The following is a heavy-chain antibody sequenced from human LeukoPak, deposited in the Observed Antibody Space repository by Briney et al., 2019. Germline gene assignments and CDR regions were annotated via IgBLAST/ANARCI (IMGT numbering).Heavy chain of an antibody. CDR3: ARRPPIVVVPAATDWFDP. CDR1: GGSFSGYY. CDR2: INHSGST. J-gene: IGHJ5*02. D-gene: IGHD2-2*01. V-gene: IGHV4-34*01. Sequence: SETLSLTCAVYGGSFSGYYWSWIRQPPGKGLEWIGEINHSGSTNYNPSLKSRVTISVDTSKNQFSLKLSPVTAADTAVYYCARRPPIVVVPAATDWFDPWGQGTLVTVSS.